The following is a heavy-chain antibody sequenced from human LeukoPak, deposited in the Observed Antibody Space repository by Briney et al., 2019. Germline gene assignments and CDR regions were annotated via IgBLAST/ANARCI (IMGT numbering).Heavy chain of an antibody. CDR1: GGTFSGYA. Sequence: GASVKVSCKASGGTFSGYAISWVRQAPGQGLEWMGGIIPIFGTANYAQKFQGRVTITADESTSTAYMELSSLRSEDTAVYYCARARDYDILTGYRVYSAFDIWGQGTMVTVSS. CDR3: ARARDYDILTGYRVYSAFDI. CDR2: IIPIFGTA. J-gene: IGHJ3*02. D-gene: IGHD3-9*01. V-gene: IGHV1-69*13.